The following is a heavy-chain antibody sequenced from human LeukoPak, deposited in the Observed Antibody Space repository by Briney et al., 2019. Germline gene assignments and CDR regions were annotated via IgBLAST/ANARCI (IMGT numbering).Heavy chain of an antibody. CDR2: IYTGGST. J-gene: IGHJ5*02. CDR1: GGSISSYY. D-gene: IGHD4-17*01. CDR3: ARDIGGTVTNNWFDP. V-gene: IGHV4-4*07. Sequence: SETLSLTCTVSGGSISSYYWSWIRQPAGKGLEWIGRIYTGGSTNYNPSLKSRVTMSVDTSKNQFSLKLSSVTAADTAVYYCARDIGGTVTNNWFDPWGQGTLVTVSS.